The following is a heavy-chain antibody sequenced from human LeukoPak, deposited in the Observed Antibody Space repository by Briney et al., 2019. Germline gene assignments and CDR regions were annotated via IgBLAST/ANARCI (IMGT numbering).Heavy chain of an antibody. CDR3: ASTSSGWNYYYYYMDV. J-gene: IGHJ6*03. Sequence: GASVKVSCKASGYTFTGYYMHWVRQAPGQGLEWMGWINPNSGGTNYAQKFQGRVTMTRDTSISTAYMELSRLRSDDTAVYYCASTSSGWNYYYYYMDVWGKGTTVTVSS. D-gene: IGHD6-19*01. CDR1: GYTFTGYY. CDR2: INPNSGGT. V-gene: IGHV1-2*02.